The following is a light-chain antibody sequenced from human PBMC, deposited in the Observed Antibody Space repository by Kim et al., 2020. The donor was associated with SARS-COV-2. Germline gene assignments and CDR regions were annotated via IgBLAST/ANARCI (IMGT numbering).Light chain of an antibody. CDR2: DNN. CDR1: SSNIGNNY. J-gene: IGLJ2*01. V-gene: IGLV1-51*01. CDR3: GTWDSSLSAVV. Sequence: GQKVTIACSGSSSNIGNNYGSWYQQHPGTATKLLIYDNNKRPSGIPDRFSGSKSGTAAALGITGLQTGDEADYYCGTWDSSLSAVVFGGGTQLTVL.